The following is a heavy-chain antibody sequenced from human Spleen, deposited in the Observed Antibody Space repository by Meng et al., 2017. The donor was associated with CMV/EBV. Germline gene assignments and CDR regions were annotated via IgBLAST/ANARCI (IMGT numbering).Heavy chain of an antibody. V-gene: IGHV3-15*01. D-gene: IGHD3-3*01. CDR1: GFTFSNAW. Sequence: GESLKISCAASGFTFSNAWMSWVRQAPGKGLEWVGRIKSKTDGGTTDYAAPVKGRFTISRDDSKNTLYLQMNSLKTEDTAVYYCTTDARLFYDFWSGYPAFDYWGQGTLVTVSS. J-gene: IGHJ4*02. CDR3: TTDARLFYDFWSGYPAFDY. CDR2: IKSKTDGGTT.